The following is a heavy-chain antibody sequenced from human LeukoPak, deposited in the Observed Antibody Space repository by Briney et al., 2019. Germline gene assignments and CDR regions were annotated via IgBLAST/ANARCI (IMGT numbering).Heavy chain of an antibody. J-gene: IGHJ5*02. CDR1: GYTFTSYD. D-gene: IGHD1-14*01. V-gene: IGHV1-8*01. CDR3: ATDHDRLSNWFDP. Sequence: ASVKVSCKASGYTFTSYDINWVRQATGQGLEWRGWMNPNSGNTGYAQKFQGRVTMTRNTSISTAYMELSSLRSEDTAVYYCATDHDRLSNWFDPWGQGTLVTVSS. CDR2: MNPNSGNT.